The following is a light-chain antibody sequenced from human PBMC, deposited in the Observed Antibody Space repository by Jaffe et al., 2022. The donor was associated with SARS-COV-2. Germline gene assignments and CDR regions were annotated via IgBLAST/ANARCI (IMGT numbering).Light chain of an antibody. CDR1: SSNIGSNY. J-gene: IGLJ1*01. V-gene: IGLV1-44*01. CDR2: SNS. CDR3: AAWDDSLNGYV. Sequence: QSVLTQPPSASGTPGQRVTISCSGSSSNIGSNYVNWYQQLPGAAPKLLIHSNSQRPSGVPDRFSGSKSGTSASLAISGLQSGDEADYYCAAWDDSLNGYVFGTGTKVTVL.